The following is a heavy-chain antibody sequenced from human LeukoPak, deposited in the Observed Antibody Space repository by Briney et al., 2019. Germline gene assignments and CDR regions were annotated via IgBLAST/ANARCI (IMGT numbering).Heavy chain of an antibody. Sequence: GGSLRLSCAASGFTFSNYWMHWVRQAPGKGLVWVSRINSDGINTSYADSVKGRFTISRDNAKNTLNLQMNSLRAEDTAVYYCAKSRPLDYWGQGTLVTVSS. CDR3: AKSRPLDY. J-gene: IGHJ4*02. CDR2: INSDGINT. CDR1: GFTFSNYW. V-gene: IGHV3-74*01.